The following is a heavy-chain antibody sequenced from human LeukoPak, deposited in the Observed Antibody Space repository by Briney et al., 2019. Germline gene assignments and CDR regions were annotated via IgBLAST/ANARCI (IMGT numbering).Heavy chain of an antibody. CDR2: INAGNGDR. J-gene: IGHJ4*02. V-gene: IGHV1-3*01. Sequence: ASVKVSCKASGYTFTNYAINWVRQAPGQRLEWMGWINAGNGDRKYSQKFQGRVTVTRDTSASTTYMELSSLTSEDTAVYYCTRGIWSRSRWYYYDYWGQGTLVTVSS. D-gene: IGHD6-19*01. CDR1: GYTFTNYA. CDR3: TRGIWSRSRWYYYDY.